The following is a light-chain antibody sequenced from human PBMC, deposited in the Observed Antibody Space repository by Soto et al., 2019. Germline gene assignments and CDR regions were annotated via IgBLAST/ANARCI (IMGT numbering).Light chain of an antibody. J-gene: IGKJ1*01. V-gene: IGKV3-15*01. CDR2: GAS. CDR1: QSVDIS. Sequence: EIVLTQSPATLSVSPGERVLLSCRASQSVDISLAWYQQKPGQAPRLLSYGASTRATDMPGTFSGRGSGTEFTLTITSLRPEDFGVYYCQQYRSWPRTFGQGTKVDIK. CDR3: QQYRSWPRT.